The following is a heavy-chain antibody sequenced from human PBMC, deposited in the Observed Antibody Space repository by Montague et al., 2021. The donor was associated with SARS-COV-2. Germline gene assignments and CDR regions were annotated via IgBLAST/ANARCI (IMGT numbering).Heavy chain of an antibody. V-gene: IGHV2-70*11. CDR1: GFSLSTSGIC. CDR3: ARILVAAAGSPFDP. CDR2: XDWDDDK. D-gene: IGHD6-13*01. J-gene: IGHJ5*02. Sequence: PELVKPTQTLTLTCTFSGFSLSTSGICVSWIRQPPGKALEWLARXDWDDDKYYSTSLKTRLTISKDTSKSQVVLTMTNMDPVDTATYYCARILVAAAGSPFDPWGQGTLVTVSS.